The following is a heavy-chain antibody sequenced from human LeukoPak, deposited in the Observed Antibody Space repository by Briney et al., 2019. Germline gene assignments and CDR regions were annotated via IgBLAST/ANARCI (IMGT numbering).Heavy chain of an antibody. CDR1: GGSISTYY. CDR3: ARGSGSYSAYYYYGMDV. V-gene: IGHV4-59*01. Sequence: SETLSLTCTVSGGSISTYYWNWIRQPPGKGLEWIGSIYYSGSTNYNPSLKSRVTISVDTSKNQFSLKLTSVTAADTAVSYCARGSGSYSAYYYYGMDVWGQGTTVTVSS. CDR2: IYYSGST. D-gene: IGHD1-26*01. J-gene: IGHJ6*02.